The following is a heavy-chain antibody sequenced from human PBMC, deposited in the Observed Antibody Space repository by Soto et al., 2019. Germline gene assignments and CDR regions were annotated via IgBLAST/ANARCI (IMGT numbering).Heavy chain of an antibody. V-gene: IGHV4-31*03. J-gene: IGHJ4*02. CDR2: IDYSGST. CDR3: ARKSGYEDGEADYYFDF. Sequence: QVQLQESGPGLVKTAQTLSLACTFSSGSIRRSGYYWNWIRQHPGKGMAWIGYIDYSGSTYYNPSLKSRVSISVDKAKTQLALKLSSGTGSDTAVYYCARKSGYEDGEADYYFDFWGQGTLVTVSS. D-gene: IGHD5-12*01. CDR1: SGSIRRSGYY.